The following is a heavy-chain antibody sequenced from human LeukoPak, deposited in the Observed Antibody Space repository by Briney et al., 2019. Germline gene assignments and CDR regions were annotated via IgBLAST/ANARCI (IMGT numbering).Heavy chain of an antibody. D-gene: IGHD1-1*01. V-gene: IGHV3-23*01. CDR1: GFTFSSYA. CDR2: ISGGGGTT. CDR3: ARASTAEVADAFDI. Sequence: GGSLRLSCAASGFTFSSYAMNWVRQAPGEGLEWVSAISGGGGTTYYADSVKGRFTISRDNSKNTLFLQMNSLRAEDTAVYYCARASTAEVADAFDIWGQGTMVTVSS. J-gene: IGHJ3*02.